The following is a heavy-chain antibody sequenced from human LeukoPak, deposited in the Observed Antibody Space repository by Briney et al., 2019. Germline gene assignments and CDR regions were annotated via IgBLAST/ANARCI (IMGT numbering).Heavy chain of an antibody. CDR3: AKDRVQYSSGHTSDY. CDR2: ISYDGSNK. CDR1: GFTFSSYG. V-gene: IGHV3-30*18. D-gene: IGHD6-19*01. Sequence: HSGGSLRLSCAASGFTFSSYGMHWVRQAPGKGLEWVAVISYDGSNKYYADSVKGRFTISRDNSKNTLYLQMNSLRAEDTAVYYCAKDRVQYSSGHTSDYWGQGTLVTVSS. J-gene: IGHJ4*02.